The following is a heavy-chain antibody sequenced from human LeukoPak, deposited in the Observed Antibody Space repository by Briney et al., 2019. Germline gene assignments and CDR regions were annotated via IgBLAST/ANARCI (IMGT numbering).Heavy chain of an antibody. J-gene: IGHJ4*02. V-gene: IGHV4-4*02. CDR1: GVSIRSSNW. CDR3: ARHRSLSSSRDYYSDY. D-gene: IGHD6-6*01. Sequence: SGPLSLTCAVSGVSIRSSNWWSWLRQPPGRGLEWSGEIYHSGSTNYNPSLKSRVTRSVDTSKNQFSLKISSVTAADTAVYYWARHRSLSSSRDYYSDYCSQGSLVTVSS. CDR2: IYHSGST.